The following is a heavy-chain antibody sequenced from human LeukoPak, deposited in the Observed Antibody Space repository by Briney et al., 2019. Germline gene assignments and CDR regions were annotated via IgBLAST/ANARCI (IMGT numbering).Heavy chain of an antibody. J-gene: IGHJ4*02. D-gene: IGHD3-10*01. CDR3: ARQEVRGGPDY. V-gene: IGHV3-21*01. CDR2: ISSSRSYI. Sequence: GGSLRLSCAASGFTFSSYSMNWVRQAPGKGLEWVSSISSSRSYIYYADSVKGRFTISRDNAKNSLYLQMNSLRAEDTAVYYCARQEVRGGPDYWGQGTLVTVSS. CDR1: GFTFSSYS.